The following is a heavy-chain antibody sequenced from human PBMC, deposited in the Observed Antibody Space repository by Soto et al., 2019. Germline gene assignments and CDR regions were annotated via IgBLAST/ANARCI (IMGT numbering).Heavy chain of an antibody. CDR1: GGSISSYY. D-gene: IGHD3-10*01. CDR2: IYYSGST. CDR3: ARSPTSSYYYPGAFDI. Sequence: SETLSLTCTVSGGSISSYYWSWIRQPPGKGLEWIGYIYYSGSTNYNPSLKSRVTISVDTSKNQFSLKLSSVTAADTAVYYCARSPTSSYYYPGAFDIWSQGTMDTVSS. J-gene: IGHJ3*02. V-gene: IGHV4-59*01.